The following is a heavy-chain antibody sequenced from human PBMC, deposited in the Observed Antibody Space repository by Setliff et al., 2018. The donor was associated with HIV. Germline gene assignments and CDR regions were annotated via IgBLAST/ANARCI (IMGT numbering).Heavy chain of an antibody. Sequence: SETLSLTCTVSGGSISSGSNYWSWIRQPAGKGLEWIGRIYTSGSTNYNPSLKSRVTISVDTSKNQFSLKLSSVTAADTALYFCARVPVLPAPRFDYWGQGTLVTVSS. V-gene: IGHV4-61*02. J-gene: IGHJ4*02. CDR3: ARVPVLPAPRFDY. CDR1: GGSISSGSNY. CDR2: IYTSGST. D-gene: IGHD2-2*01.